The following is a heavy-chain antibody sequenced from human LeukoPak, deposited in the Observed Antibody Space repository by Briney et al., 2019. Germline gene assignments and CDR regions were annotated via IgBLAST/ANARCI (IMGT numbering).Heavy chain of an antibody. D-gene: IGHD5-24*01. CDR1: GFTFSNYW. V-gene: IGHV3-74*01. CDR2: INEGGSVT. CDR3: SRDLRGRDDY. J-gene: IGHJ4*02. Sequence: GGSLRLSCAVSGFTFSNYWMHWVRQAPGKGLVWVSRINEGGSVTDYADSVKGRFTISRDNAKNTLYLEMNSLRAEDTAVYYCSRDLRGRDDYWGQGTLVSVSS.